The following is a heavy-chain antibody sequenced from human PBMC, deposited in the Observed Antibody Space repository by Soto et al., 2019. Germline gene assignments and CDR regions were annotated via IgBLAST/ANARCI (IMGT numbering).Heavy chain of an antibody. Sequence: PGGSLRLSCAASGFTFDDYAMHWVRQAPGKGLEWVSSISWNSNNIGYADSVKGRFTISRDNAKNSLYLQMNSLRAEDTAVYYCASDRFRGTYYLRGVTYFFEEWGQGAPVTVSS. CDR3: ASDRFRGTYYLRGVTYFFEE. CDR2: ISWNSNNI. D-gene: IGHD1-26*01. J-gene: IGHJ4*02. CDR1: GFTFDDYA. V-gene: IGHV3-9*01.